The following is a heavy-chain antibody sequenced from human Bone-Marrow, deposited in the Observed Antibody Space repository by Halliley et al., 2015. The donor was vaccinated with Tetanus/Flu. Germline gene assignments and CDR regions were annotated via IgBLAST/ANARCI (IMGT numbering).Heavy chain of an antibody. CDR2: ISGRGAYT. D-gene: IGHD6-19*01. Sequence: SLRLSCAASGFTFSTYWMHWVRQAPGKGLEWVSSISGRGAYTFYADSVKGRFTISRDNAKNSLYLQMNSLRAEDTAIYYCARDPAVVVQWVAGTGHPFDPCGQGPLVSVPS. V-gene: IGHV3-21*06. J-gene: IGHJ5*02. CDR3: ARDPAVVVQWVAGTGHPFDP. CDR1: GFTFSTYW.